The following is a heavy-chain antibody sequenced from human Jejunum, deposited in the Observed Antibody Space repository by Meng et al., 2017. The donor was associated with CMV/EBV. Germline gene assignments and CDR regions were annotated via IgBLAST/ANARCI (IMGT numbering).Heavy chain of an antibody. D-gene: IGHD4-23*01. V-gene: IGHV3-30*04. CDR3: ARERLDGGNSEFFAY. CDR2: ISYDGSHA. J-gene: IGHJ4*02. Sequence: FLFSNFAMHWVRQAPGKRMEWISVISYDGSHAYYADSVQGRFNVSKDNSNNILYLQMSSLRPEDTAVYYCARERLDGGNSEFFAYWGQGALVTVSS. CDR1: FLFSNFA.